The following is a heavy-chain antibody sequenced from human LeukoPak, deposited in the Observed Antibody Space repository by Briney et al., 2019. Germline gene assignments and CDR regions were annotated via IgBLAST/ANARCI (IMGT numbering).Heavy chain of an antibody. D-gene: IGHD2-21*02. CDR2: ISISSSYI. J-gene: IGHJ4*02. V-gene: IGHV3-21*01. CDR3: ARSDYCGGDCYSSLSNY. Sequence: GGSLRLSCAASGFTFRSYSMNWVRQAPGKGLEWVSSISISSSYIFYADSVKGRFTISRDNAKNSMYLQMNSLRAEDTAVYFCARSDYCGGDCYSSLSNYWGQGTLVTVSS. CDR1: GFTFRSYS.